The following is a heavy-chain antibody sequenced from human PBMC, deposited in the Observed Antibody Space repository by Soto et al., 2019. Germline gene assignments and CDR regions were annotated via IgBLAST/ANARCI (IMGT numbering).Heavy chain of an antibody. CDR3: AKDGYADSVARRFDF. J-gene: IGHJ4*02. Sequence: GRSLRLSCAASGFTLSSYAMSWVRQTPEKGLEWVSAISGSGSSTYYADSVRGRFTISRDNFKNTLYLQMNSLRAEDTAVYYCAKDGYADSVARRFDFCGPGTLVTVSS. V-gene: IGHV3-23*01. CDR1: GFTLSSYA. CDR2: ISGSGSST. D-gene: IGHD4-17*01.